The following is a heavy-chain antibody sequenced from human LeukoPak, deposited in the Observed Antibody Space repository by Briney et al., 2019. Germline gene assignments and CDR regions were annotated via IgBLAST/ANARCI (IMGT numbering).Heavy chain of an antibody. CDR3: ARGPYSYDSSGAFDI. CDR1: GDSISSGDYY. Sequence: PSETLSLTCTVSGDSISSGDYYWSWIRQLAGKGLEWIGRISSSGSTNYNPSLKSRVTISVDTSKNQFSLKLSSVTAADAAVYFCARGPYSYDSSGAFDIWGQGTMVTVSS. V-gene: IGHV4-61*02. J-gene: IGHJ3*02. D-gene: IGHD3-22*01. CDR2: ISSSGST.